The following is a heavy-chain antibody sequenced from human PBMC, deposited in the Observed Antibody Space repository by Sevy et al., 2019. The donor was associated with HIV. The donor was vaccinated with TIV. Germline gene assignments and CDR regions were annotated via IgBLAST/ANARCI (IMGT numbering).Heavy chain of an antibody. V-gene: IGHV1-2*02. Sequence: ASVKVSCKASGYTFTGYYMHWVRQAPGQGLEWMGWINPNSGGTNYAQKFQGRVTMTRDMSISTAYMELSRLRSDDTAVYYCWYSGYDSSYFDYWGQGTLVTVSS. CDR3: WYSGYDSSYFDY. D-gene: IGHD5-12*01. CDR1: GYTFTGYY. J-gene: IGHJ4*02. CDR2: INPNSGGT.